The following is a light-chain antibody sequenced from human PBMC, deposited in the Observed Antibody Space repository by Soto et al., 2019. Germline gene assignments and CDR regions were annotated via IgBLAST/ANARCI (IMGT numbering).Light chain of an antibody. CDR2: GAS. CDR3: QQYNNWPPIT. V-gene: IGKV3-15*01. J-gene: IGKJ5*01. CDR1: QSVNSN. Sequence: EIVMTQSPAALSVSSGERAPLSCRASQSVNSNLAWYQQTPGQAPRLLIYGASTRATGIPARFSGSGSGTEFTLTISSLQSEDFAVYYCQQYNNWPPITFGQGTRLEIK.